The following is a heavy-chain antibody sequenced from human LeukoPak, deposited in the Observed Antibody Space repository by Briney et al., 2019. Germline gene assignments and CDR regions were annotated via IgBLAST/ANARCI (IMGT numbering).Heavy chain of an antibody. J-gene: IGHJ4*02. CDR1: GFTFSSYA. CDR3: AKESEQLVLS. Sequence: PGGSLTLSCAASGFTFSSYAMSWVRQAPGKELEWVSAISGSGGSTYYADSVKGRFTISRDNSKNTLYLQMHSLRAEDTAVYYCAKESEQLVLSWGQGTLVTVSS. CDR2: ISGSGGST. D-gene: IGHD6-6*01. V-gene: IGHV3-23*01.